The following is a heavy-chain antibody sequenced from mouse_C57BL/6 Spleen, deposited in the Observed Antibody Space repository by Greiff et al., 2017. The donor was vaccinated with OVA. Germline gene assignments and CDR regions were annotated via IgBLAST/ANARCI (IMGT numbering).Heavy chain of an antibody. CDR3: ARDSSRAWFAY. CDR2: IDPEDGEH. J-gene: IGHJ3*01. V-gene: IGHV14-2*01. Sequence: EVQLQQSGAELVKPGASVKLSCTASGFNITDYYMHWVQQRPEQGLEWIGRIDPEDGEHKYAPKFQGKAHITVDTSSNTAYLQLSSLTSEDTAVYYCARDSSRAWFAYWGQGTLVTVSA. CDR1: GFNITDYY. D-gene: IGHD3-2*02.